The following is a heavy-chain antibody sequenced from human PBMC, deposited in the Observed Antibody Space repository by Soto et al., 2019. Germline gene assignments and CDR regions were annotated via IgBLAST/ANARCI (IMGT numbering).Heavy chain of an antibody. J-gene: IGHJ4*02. CDR3: ATDANEYLWEYYFDF. CDR1: GFSFSSYG. D-gene: IGHD3-16*01. V-gene: IGHV3-30*03. Sequence: GGSLRLSCAASGFSFSSYGMHWVRQAPAKGLEWVAFTSHDGSNDYYADSVKGRYTISRDNSKNTVYPQMNSLRVEDTAVYYCATDANEYLWEYYFDFWGQGTLVTVSS. CDR2: TSHDGSND.